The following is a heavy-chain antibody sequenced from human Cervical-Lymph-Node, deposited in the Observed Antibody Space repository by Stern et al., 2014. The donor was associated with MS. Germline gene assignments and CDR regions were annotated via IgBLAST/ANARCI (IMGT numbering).Heavy chain of an antibody. CDR2: IWSDGSNK. D-gene: IGHD6-19*01. J-gene: IGHJ5*02. CDR3: ARAVQLKSAHNWFDP. CDR1: GFTFSNYG. V-gene: IGHV3-33*01. Sequence: QMQLVQSGGGVVQTGRSLRLSCAASGFTFSNYGMHWARQAPGKGLEWVAFIWSDGSNKYYADSVKGRFTISRDNSHNTLYLQMDSVRAEDTAVYYCARAVQLKSAHNWFDPWGQGTLVTVSS.